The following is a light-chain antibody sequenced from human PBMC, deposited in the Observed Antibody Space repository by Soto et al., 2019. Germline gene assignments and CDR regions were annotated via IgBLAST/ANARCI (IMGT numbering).Light chain of an antibody. CDR3: QQYERPPFA. J-gene: IGKJ2*01. CDR2: DAS. CDR1: QRVSNSY. Sequence: EIVLTQSPGTLSLSPGDRATLSCRASQRVSNSYLAWYQQKPGQAPRLLIYDASTRAGGVPERVTGGGSGTEFTLTISALEPEDFALYFCQQYERPPFAFGQGTRLEI. V-gene: IGKV3-20*01.